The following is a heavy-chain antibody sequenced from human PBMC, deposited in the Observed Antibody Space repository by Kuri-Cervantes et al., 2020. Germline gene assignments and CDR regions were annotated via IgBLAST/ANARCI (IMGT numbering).Heavy chain of an antibody. CDR2: IRGNGYNT. V-gene: IGHV3-23*01. CDR1: GFTFSSHA. D-gene: IGHD4/OR15-4a*01. CDR3: ADNQGGHGASNWYYFYMDV. J-gene: IGHJ6*03. Sequence: GESLKISCAASGFTFSSHAMSWVRQAPGKGLEWVLTIRGNGYNTYYADSVKGRFTISRDDSKNTLYLQMNSLRADDTAVYFCADNQGGHGASNWYYFYMDVWGKGTTVTVSS.